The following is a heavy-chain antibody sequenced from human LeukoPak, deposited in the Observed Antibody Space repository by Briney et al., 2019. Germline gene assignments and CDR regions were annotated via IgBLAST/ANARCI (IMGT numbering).Heavy chain of an antibody. D-gene: IGHD2-2*01. CDR3: AICLYYYYAMDV. CDR2: ITTSSSTI. Sequence: GGSLRLSCAASGFTFSSYSMNWIRQAPGKGLEWISYITTSSSTIYYADSVKGRFTISRDNAKNSLCLQMNSLRDEDTAVYYCAICLYYYYAMDVWGQGTTVTVSS. V-gene: IGHV3-48*02. CDR1: GFTFSSYS. J-gene: IGHJ6*02.